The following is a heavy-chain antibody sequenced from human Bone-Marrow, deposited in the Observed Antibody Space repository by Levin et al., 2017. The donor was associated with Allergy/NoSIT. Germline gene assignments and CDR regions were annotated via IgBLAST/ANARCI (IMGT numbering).Heavy chain of an antibody. J-gene: IGHJ4*02. D-gene: IGHD4-11*01. Sequence: GASVKVSCKASGGTFSNFAISWVRQAPGQGFEWMGSIVPFFRTANYAQKFQGRLTITADGSTGTLYMELSSLRSEDTAIYYCAVNSHYRRTGQKLYWGQGTLVTVTS. CDR1: GGTFSNFA. CDR3: AVNSHYRRTGQKLY. CDR2: IVPFFRTA. V-gene: IGHV1-69*13.